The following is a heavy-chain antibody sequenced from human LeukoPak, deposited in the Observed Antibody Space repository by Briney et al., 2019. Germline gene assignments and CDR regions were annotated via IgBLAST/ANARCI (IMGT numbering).Heavy chain of an antibody. CDR1: GGSFSGYY. CDR2: INHSGST. D-gene: IGHD5-24*01. V-gene: IGHV4-34*01. CDR3: ARGVERATTNPYYYYMDV. J-gene: IGHJ6*03. Sequence: SETLSLTCAVYGGSFSGYYWSWIRQPPGKGLEWIGEINHSGSTNYNPSLKSRVTISVDTSKNQFSLKLSSVTAADTAVYYCARGVERATTNPYYYYMDVWGKGTTVTVSS.